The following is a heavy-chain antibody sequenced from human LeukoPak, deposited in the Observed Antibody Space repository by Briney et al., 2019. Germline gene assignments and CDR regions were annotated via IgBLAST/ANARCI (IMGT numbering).Heavy chain of an antibody. D-gene: IGHD3-3*01. Sequence: ASVKVSCKASGGTFSSYAISWVRQAPGQGLEWMGRIIPILGIANYAQKFQGRVTITADKSTSTAYMELSSLRSEDTAVYYCARFVDFWSGYPKNPDAFDIWGQGTMVTVSS. CDR3: ARFVDFWSGYPKNPDAFDI. V-gene: IGHV1-69*04. J-gene: IGHJ3*02. CDR2: IIPILGIA. CDR1: GGTFSSYA.